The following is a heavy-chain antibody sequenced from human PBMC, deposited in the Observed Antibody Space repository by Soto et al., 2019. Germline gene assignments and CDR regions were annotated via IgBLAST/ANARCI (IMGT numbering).Heavy chain of an antibody. CDR1: GGSFSNYG. CDR2: IIPVFGTP. Sequence: QVKVVQSGAEVKKPGSSVKVSCKASGGSFSNYGISWMRQAPGQGLEWMGGIIPVFGTPHYAQKFQDRVTITADESTSAVYMEVTSLTSEDTAVYYCARGDATKIVVTTYFALDVWGQGTTGTVSS. V-gene: IGHV1-69*12. D-gene: IGHD3-22*01. J-gene: IGHJ6*02. CDR3: ARGDATKIVVTTYFALDV.